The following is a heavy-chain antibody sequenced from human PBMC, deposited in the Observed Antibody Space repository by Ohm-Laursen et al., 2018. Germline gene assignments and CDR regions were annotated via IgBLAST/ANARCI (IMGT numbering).Heavy chain of an antibody. J-gene: IGHJ4*02. Sequence: GTLSLTCTVSGGSISSYYWSWIRQPPGKGLEWIGYIYYSGSTNYNPSLKSRVTISVDTSKNQFSLKLSSVTAADTAVYYCAGGETYYSDSSGYYRGMGGDYWGQGTMVTVSS. CDR1: GGSISSYY. CDR2: IYYSGST. CDR3: AGGETYYSDSSGYYRGMGGDY. V-gene: IGHV4-59*01. D-gene: IGHD3-22*01.